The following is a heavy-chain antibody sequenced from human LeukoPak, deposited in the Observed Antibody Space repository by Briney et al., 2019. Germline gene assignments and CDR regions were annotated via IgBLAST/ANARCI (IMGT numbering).Heavy chain of an antibody. CDR1: ADSISSYY. V-gene: IGHV4-59*08. Sequence: SETLSLTCTVSADSISSYYWSWIRQPPGKGLEWIGYVYYSGSTNYNPSLKSRVTISVGTSKNQFSLKLSSVTAADTAVYYCARYCSSTSCYFFDSWGQGTLVTVSS. J-gene: IGHJ4*02. D-gene: IGHD2-2*01. CDR2: VYYSGST. CDR3: ARYCSSTSCYFFDS.